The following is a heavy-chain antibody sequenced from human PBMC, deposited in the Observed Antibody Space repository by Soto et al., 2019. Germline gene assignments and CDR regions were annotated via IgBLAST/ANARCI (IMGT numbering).Heavy chain of an antibody. CDR2: IFTRDSET. D-gene: IGHD3-10*01. CDR1: GHLFNNHW. Sequence: GESLKISCKGPGHLFNNHWIGWVRQTPGKGLEWMGLIFTRDSETKTSPSFQGHVSFSVDNSINTVYLQWASLKTTDTGIYFCARGYFDSGYGYDLWGQGTLVTVSS. J-gene: IGHJ5*02. CDR3: ARGYFDSGYGYDL. V-gene: IGHV5-51*01.